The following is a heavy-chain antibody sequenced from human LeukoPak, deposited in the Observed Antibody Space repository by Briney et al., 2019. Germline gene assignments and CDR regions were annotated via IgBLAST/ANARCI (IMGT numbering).Heavy chain of an antibody. CDR3: ARGACRWLWLVY. CDR1: GFTFSSYG. J-gene: IGHJ4*02. V-gene: IGHV3-30*02. CDR2: IRYDGSNK. D-gene: IGHD5-18*01. Sequence: GGSLRLSCAASGFTFSSYGMHWVRQAPGKGLEWVAFIRYDGSNKYYADSVKGRFTISRDNSKNTLYLQMNSLRAEDTAVYYCARGACRWLWLVYWGQGTLVTVCS.